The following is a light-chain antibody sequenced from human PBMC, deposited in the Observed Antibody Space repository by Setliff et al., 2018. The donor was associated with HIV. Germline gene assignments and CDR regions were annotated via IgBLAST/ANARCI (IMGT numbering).Light chain of an antibody. V-gene: IGLV2-14*03. CDR3: SSYTATIHVL. CDR1: SSDVGGYNY. Sequence: QSALTQPASVSGSPGQSITISCTGTSSDVGGYNYVSWYQQQPGKAPKLMVYDVSNRPSGVSDRFSGSKSGNTASLTISGLQAEDEADYYCSSYTATIHVLFGGGTKVT. CDR2: DVS. J-gene: IGLJ2*01.